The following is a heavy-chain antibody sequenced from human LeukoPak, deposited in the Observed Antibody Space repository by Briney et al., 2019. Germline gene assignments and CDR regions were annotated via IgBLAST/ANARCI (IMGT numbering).Heavy chain of an antibody. J-gene: IGHJ4*02. CDR2: INPNSGGT. D-gene: IGHD1-26*01. CDR1: GYTFTGYY. V-gene: IGHV1-2*04. CDR3: AKFSGSYSGIFDY. Sequence: ASVKASCKASGYTFTGYYMHWVRQAPGQGLEWMGWINPNSGGTNYAQKFQGWVTMTRDTSISTAYMELSRLRSDDTAVYYCAKFSGSYSGIFDYWGQGTLVTVSS.